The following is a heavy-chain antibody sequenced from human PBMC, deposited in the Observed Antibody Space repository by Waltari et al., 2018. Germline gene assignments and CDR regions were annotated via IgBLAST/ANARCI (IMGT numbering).Heavy chain of an antibody. D-gene: IGHD1-26*01. Sequence: EVQLVESGGGLVQPGRSLRLSCAASGFTFEDYAMHWVRQAPGKGLGVVAGISGNSGKIGYADSVKGRFTISRDNAKNSLYLQMNSLRTGDTALYYCAKGHSGSYGLDSWGQGTLVTVSP. CDR3: AKGHSGSYGLDS. J-gene: IGHJ4*02. CDR1: GFTFEDYA. V-gene: IGHV3-9*01. CDR2: ISGNSGKI.